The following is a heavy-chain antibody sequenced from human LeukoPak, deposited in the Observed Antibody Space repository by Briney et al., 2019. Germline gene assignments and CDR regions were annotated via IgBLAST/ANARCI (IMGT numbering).Heavy chain of an antibody. CDR3: AKDKGAYSGYDY. Sequence: PGGSLRLSCVASGFTFSSCAMSWVRKAPGKGLEWVSAITGSGGSTYYADSVKGRFTISRDKYKSTLYLQMNSLRAEDTAVYYCAKDKGAYSGYDYGGEGTLVTVSS. CDR1: GFTFSSCA. V-gene: IGHV3-23*01. D-gene: IGHD5-12*01. CDR2: ITGSGGST. J-gene: IGHJ4*02.